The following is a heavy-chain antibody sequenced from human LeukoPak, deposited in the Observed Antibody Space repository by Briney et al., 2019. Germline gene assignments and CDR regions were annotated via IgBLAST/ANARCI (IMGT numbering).Heavy chain of an antibody. J-gene: IGHJ4*02. CDR1: GGSISSGSYY. CDR2: IYTSGST. Sequence: SQTLSLTCTVSGGSISSGSYYWSWIRQPAGRGLEWIGRIYTSGSTNYNPSLKSRGTISVDTSKNQFSLKLSSVTAADPAVYYCARGFGVVVAAIDYWGQGTLVTVSS. CDR3: ARGFGVVVAAIDY. V-gene: IGHV4-61*02. D-gene: IGHD2-15*01.